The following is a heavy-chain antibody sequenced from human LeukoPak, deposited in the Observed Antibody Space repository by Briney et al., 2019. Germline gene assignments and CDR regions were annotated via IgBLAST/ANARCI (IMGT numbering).Heavy chain of an antibody. CDR2: INHSGST. CDR3: ARGPSLVGLRFLEWLSRAWFDP. Sequence: RPSETLSLTCAVYGGSFSGYYWSWIRQPPGKGLEWIGEINHSGSTNYNPSLKSRVTISVDTSKNQCSLKLSSVTAADTAVYYCARGPSLVGLRFLEWLSRAWFDPWGQGTLVTVSS. J-gene: IGHJ5*02. CDR1: GGSFSGYY. D-gene: IGHD3-3*01. V-gene: IGHV4-34*01.